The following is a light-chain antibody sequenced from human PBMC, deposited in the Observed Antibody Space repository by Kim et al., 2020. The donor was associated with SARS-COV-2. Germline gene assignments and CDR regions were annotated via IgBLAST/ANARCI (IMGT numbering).Light chain of an antibody. V-gene: IGKV3-20*01. CDR3: QQYGSSSWT. Sequence: SPGERAPHSCRASQSVSSSYLAWYQQKPGQAPRLLIYGASSRATGIPDRFSGSGSGTDFTLTISRLEPEDFAVYYCQQYGSSSWTFGQGTKVEIK. CDR2: GAS. CDR1: QSVSSSY. J-gene: IGKJ1*01.